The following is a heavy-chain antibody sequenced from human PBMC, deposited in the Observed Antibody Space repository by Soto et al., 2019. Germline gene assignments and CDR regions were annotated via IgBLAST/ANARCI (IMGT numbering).Heavy chain of an antibody. J-gene: IGHJ6*03. D-gene: IGHD6-6*01. CDR2: ISYDGSNK. Sequence: QVQLVESGGGVVQPGRSPRLSCAASGFTFSSYGMHWVRQAPGKGLEWVAVISYDGSNKYYADSVKGRFTISRDNSKNTLYLQMNSLRAEDTAVYYCAKSGVAARAFYYYYMDVWGKGTTVTVSS. CDR3: AKSGVAARAFYYYYMDV. V-gene: IGHV3-30*18. CDR1: GFTFSSYG.